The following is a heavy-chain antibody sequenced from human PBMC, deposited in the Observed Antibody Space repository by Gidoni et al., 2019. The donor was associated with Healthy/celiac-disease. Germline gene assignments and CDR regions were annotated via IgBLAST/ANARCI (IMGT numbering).Heavy chain of an antibody. V-gene: IGHV2-26*01. J-gene: IGHJ4*02. D-gene: IGHD5-18*01. CDR2: IFSNDEK. CDR1: GFSLSNARMG. CDR3: ARYVDTAMEIDY. Sequence: QVTLKESGPVLVKPTETLTLTCTVSGFSLSNARMGVSWIRQPPGKALEWLAHIFSNDEKTYSTTLKSRRTISKETSKSQVVHTMTNMDPVDTATYYCARYVDTAMEIDYWGQGTLVTVSS.